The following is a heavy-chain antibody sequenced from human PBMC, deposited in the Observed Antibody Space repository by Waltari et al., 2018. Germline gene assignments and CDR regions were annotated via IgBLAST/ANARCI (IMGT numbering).Heavy chain of an antibody. V-gene: IGHV4-38-2*01. D-gene: IGHD6-13*01. J-gene: IGHJ4*02. Sequence: QVQLQESGPGLVKPSETLSLTCAVSGYSISSGYYWGWIRQPPGKGLEWIGSIYHSGSTYYNPSLKSRVTISVDTSKNQFSLKLSSVTAADTAVYYCARLLLPYDISIAAAETFDYWGQGTLVTVSS. CDR1: GYSISSGYY. CDR3: ARLLLPYDISIAAAETFDY. CDR2: IYHSGST.